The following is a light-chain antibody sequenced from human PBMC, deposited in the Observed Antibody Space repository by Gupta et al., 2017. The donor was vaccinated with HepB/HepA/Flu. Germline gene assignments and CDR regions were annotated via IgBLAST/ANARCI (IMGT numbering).Light chain of an antibody. J-gene: IGKJ2*01. CDR2: EAS. V-gene: IGKV1-5*03. CDR1: QNVGDR. CDR3: QQYNSYSPYT. Sequence: DKHMPQSPLTLSASVGDRVTITCRASQNVGDRLAWYQQKPGKAPKLLIYEASTLQSGVPSRFSGSGSGTEFTLTISSLQPDDFATYYCQQYNSYSPYTFGQGTKLEIK.